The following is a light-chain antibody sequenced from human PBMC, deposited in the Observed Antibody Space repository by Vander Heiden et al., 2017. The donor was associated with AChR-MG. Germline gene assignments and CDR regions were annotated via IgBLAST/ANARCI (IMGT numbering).Light chain of an antibody. V-gene: IGKV3-15*01. CDR2: GAS. Sequence: EIVMTQSPATLSVSPGERATLSCRASQSVTSNLAWYQQRPGQAPRLLIYGASTRATGIPARFSGSGSGTEFTLTISGLQSEDSAVYYCQQDNNWYTFGGGTKVEI. CDR1: QSVTSN. CDR3: QQDNNWYT. J-gene: IGKJ4*01.